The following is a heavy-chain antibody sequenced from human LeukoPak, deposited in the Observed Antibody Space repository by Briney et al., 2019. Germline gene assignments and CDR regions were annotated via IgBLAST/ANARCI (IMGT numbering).Heavy chain of an antibody. D-gene: IGHD3-3*01. CDR3: ARDLKSGYMDS. CDR1: GFTFSSYG. CDR2: IYSDGSNK. V-gene: IGHV3-33*01. Sequence: GKSLRLSCAASGFTFSSYGMHWVRQAPGKGLEWVGVIYSDGSNKYFIDSVKGRFTISRDNSKNTVFLQMNSLRVDDTAVYYCARDLKSGYMDSWGQGTLVTVPS. J-gene: IGHJ4*02.